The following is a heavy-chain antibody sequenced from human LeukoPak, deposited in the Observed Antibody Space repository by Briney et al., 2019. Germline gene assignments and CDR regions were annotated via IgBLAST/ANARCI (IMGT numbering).Heavy chain of an antibody. D-gene: IGHD2-2*01. J-gene: IGHJ4*02. Sequence: NPSETLSLTCAVYGGSFSGYYWSWIRQPPGKGLEWIGEINHSGSTNYNPSLKSRVTISVDTSKNQFSLKLSSVTAADTAVYYCARAKSSTSCYLDYWGQGTLVTVSS. CDR1: GGSFSGYY. CDR2: INHSGST. CDR3: ARAKSSTSCYLDY. V-gene: IGHV4-34*01.